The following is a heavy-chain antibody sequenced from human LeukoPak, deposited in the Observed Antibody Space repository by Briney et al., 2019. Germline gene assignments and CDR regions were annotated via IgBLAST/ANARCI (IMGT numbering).Heavy chain of an antibody. D-gene: IGHD3-10*01. J-gene: IGHJ3*02. V-gene: IGHV3-48*02. CDR2: ITSSSGTI. CDR3: ARRFGSGGRCFDI. Sequence: PGGSLRLSCAASGFTFSDYSMNWVRQAPGKGLEWVSYITSSSGTIYYADSVKGRFTISRDNAKDSLYLQMNSLRDEDTAIYYCARRFGSGGRCFDIWGQGTMVTVSS. CDR1: GFTFSDYS.